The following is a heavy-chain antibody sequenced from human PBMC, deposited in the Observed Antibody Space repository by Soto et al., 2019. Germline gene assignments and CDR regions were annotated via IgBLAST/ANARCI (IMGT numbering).Heavy chain of an antibody. CDR2: IRPDGSGA. J-gene: IGHJ1*01. Sequence: EVQLMESGGGSVQPGGSLRLSCAASGFAFSNYCMHWFRQIPRKGLVWVSRIRPDGSGANYADSVQGRFTISSDNVKNTLDLQMTSLRAEDTGLYYGARDLVVGSGSCEHWGQGTLVTVS. CDR1: GFAFSNYC. D-gene: IGHD3-10*01. V-gene: IGHV3-74*01. CDR3: ARDLVVGSGSCEH.